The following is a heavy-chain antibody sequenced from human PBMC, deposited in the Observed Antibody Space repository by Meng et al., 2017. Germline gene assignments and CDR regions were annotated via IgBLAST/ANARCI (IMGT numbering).Heavy chain of an antibody. CDR2: AYYRSKWYH. Sequence: QLQQSGPGLVKPSQTLSLICAISGDSVSSNSAAWNWIRQSPSRGLEWLGRAYYRSKWYHDYAESVKSRISIDPDTSKNQFSLQLRSVTPEDSAVYYCARGSYSFDSWDQRTLVTVSS. D-gene: IGHD1-26*01. CDR1: GDSVSSNSAA. CDR3: ARGSYSFDS. V-gene: IGHV6-1*01. J-gene: IGHJ4*02.